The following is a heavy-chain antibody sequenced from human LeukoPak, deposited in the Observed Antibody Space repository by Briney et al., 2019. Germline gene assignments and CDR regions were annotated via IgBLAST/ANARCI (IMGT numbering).Heavy chain of an antibody. CDR2: ISSNGGST. CDR3: ARDASGVSSGYYSHFDY. V-gene: IGHV3-64*01. Sequence: GGSLRLSCAASGFTFSSYAMHWVRQAPGKGLEYVSAISSNGGSTYYANSVKGRFTISRDNSKNTLYLQMGSLRAEDMAVYYCARDASGVSSGYYSHFDYWGQGTLVTVSS. D-gene: IGHD3-22*01. CDR1: GFTFSSYA. J-gene: IGHJ4*02.